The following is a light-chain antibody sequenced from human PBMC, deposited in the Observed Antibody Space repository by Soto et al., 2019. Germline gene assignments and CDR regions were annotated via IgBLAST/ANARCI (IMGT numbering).Light chain of an antibody. CDR3: LQRSSWPRT. Sequence: EIVLTQSPATLSLSPGERATLSCGASQSVSRYLAWYQQKPGQAPRLLIYDASNRATDIPARFSGSGSGTDFTLTISSLEPEDFAVYYCLQRSSWPRTFGQGTKLEIK. J-gene: IGKJ2*01. CDR1: QSVSRY. CDR2: DAS. V-gene: IGKV3-11*01.